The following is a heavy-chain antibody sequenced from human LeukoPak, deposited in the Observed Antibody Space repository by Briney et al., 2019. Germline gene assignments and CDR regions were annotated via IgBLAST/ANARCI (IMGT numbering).Heavy chain of an antibody. J-gene: IGHJ6*03. Sequence: SETLSLTCAVYGGSFSGYYWSWIRQPAGKGLEWIGRMYTSGSTNYNPSLKSRVTMSVDTSKNQFSLKLSSVTAADTAVYYCARGPLFGVGDYYYYYMDVWGKGTTVTVSS. CDR2: MYTSGST. D-gene: IGHD3-3*01. CDR1: GGSFSGYY. V-gene: IGHV4-59*10. CDR3: ARGPLFGVGDYYYYYMDV.